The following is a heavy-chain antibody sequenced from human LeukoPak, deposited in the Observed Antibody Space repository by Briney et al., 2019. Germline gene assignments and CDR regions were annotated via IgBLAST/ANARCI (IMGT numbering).Heavy chain of an antibody. Sequence: AGGSLRLSCAASGFTFSNYAVHWVRQAPGKGLEWVSAMYSDGSTYYADSVKGRFTTSRDDSKNTLYLQMNSLRAGDTAVYYCATHDYGDHGDFDYWGQGTLVTVSS. CDR3: ATHDYGDHGDFDY. CDR2: MYSDGST. CDR1: GFTFSNYA. J-gene: IGHJ4*02. V-gene: IGHV3-53*01. D-gene: IGHD4-17*01.